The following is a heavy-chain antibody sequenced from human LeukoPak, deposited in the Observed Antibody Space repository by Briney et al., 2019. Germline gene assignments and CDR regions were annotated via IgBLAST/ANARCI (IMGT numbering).Heavy chain of an antibody. J-gene: IGHJ4*02. D-gene: IGHD5-24*01. CDR2: IWYDGNKK. V-gene: IGHV3-33*01. CDR1: GFTFSSYG. Sequence: PGGSLRLSCAASGFTFSSYGMHWVRQAPGKGLEWLAVIWYDGNKKHYVESVQGRFTISRDSSKDTLYLQMNSLRAEDTAVYFCARGSGGSGYNYWGDYWGQGTLVTVSS. CDR3: ARGSGGSGYNYWGDY.